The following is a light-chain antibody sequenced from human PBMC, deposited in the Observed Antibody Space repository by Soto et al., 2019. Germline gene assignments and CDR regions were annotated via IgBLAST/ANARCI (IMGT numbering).Light chain of an antibody. CDR3: SSYTSSGIHVL. CDR1: SSDIGGYKY. V-gene: IGLV2-14*03. CDR2: DVT. Sequence: QSVLTQPASVSGSPGQSITISCTGTSSDIGGYKYVSWYQHHPGKAPKLMIYDVTNRPSGVSNRFSGSKSGNMASLTISGLQAEDEADYYCSSYTSSGIHVLFGGGTKLTVL. J-gene: IGLJ2*01.